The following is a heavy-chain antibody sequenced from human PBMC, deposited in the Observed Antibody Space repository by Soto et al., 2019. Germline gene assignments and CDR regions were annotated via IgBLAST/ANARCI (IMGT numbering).Heavy chain of an antibody. Sequence: LSLTCDVSGDSISTYYWSWIRQPPGKGLEWIGYVYYSGSTLYNPSLESRVTMSIDMSKKQVSLKLTSVIAADTAVYYRARTRMIESWIDYWGHGTLVTVSS. J-gene: IGHJ4*01. D-gene: IGHD2-21*01. CDR1: GDSISTYY. CDR3: ARTRMIESWIDY. CDR2: VYYSGST. V-gene: IGHV4-59*01.